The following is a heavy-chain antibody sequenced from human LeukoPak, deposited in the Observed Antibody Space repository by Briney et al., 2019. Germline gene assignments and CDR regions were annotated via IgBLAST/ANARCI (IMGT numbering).Heavy chain of an antibody. D-gene: IGHD3-10*01. J-gene: IGHJ4*02. CDR3: AKSPINYYGSGRPFDY. Sequence: GGSLRLSCAASGFTVSSKYMSWVRQAPGKGLEWVSAISGSGGSTYYADSVKGRFTISRDNSKNTLYLQMNSLRAEDTAVYYCAKSPINYYGSGRPFDYWGQGTLVTVSS. CDR1: GFTVSSKY. V-gene: IGHV3-23*01. CDR2: ISGSGGST.